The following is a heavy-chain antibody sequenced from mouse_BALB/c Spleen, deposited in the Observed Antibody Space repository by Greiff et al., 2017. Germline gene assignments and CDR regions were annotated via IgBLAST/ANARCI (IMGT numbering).Heavy chain of an antibody. D-gene: IGHD2-3*01. Sequence: EVQGVESGGGLVQPGGSRKLSCAASGFTFSSFGMHWVRQAPEKGLEWVAYISSGSSTIYYADTVKGRFTISRDNPKNTLFLQMTSLRSEDTAMYYCARGKLYDGYYFDYWGQGTTLTVSS. J-gene: IGHJ2*01. CDR2: ISSGSSTI. V-gene: IGHV5-17*02. CDR3: ARGKLYDGYYFDY. CDR1: GFTFSSFG.